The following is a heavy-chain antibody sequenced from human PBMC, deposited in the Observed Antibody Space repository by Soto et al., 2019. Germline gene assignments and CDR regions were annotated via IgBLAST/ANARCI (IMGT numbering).Heavy chain of an antibody. Sequence: FYLSWKSKHPGKGLEWIGYIYYSGSTYYNPSLKSRVTISVDTSKNQFSLKLSSVTAADTAVYYCAREGRPRIVYDYWGQGTLVTVSS. D-gene: IGHD2-15*01. V-gene: IGHV4-31*02. J-gene: IGHJ4*02. CDR1: FY. CDR3: AREGRPRIVYDY. CDR2: IYYSGST.